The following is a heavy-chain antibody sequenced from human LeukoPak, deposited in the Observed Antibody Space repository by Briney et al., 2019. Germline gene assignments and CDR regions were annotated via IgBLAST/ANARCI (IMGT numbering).Heavy chain of an antibody. D-gene: IGHD3-3*01. J-gene: IGHJ4*02. CDR2: ISAYNGNT. V-gene: IGHV1-18*01. CDR1: GYTFTSYG. CDR3: AREEGTIFGVSSIDY. Sequence: ASVKVSCKASGYTFTSYGISWVRHAPGQGLEWMGWISAYNGNTNYAQKLQGRVTMTTDTSTSTAYMELRSLRSDDTAVYYCAREEGTIFGVSSIDYWGQGTLVTVSS.